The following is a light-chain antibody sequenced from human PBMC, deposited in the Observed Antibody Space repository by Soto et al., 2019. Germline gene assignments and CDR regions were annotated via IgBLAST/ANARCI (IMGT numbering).Light chain of an antibody. CDR2: DVN. CDR3: SSYTTSSSVI. V-gene: IGLV2-14*03. J-gene: IGLJ2*01. Sequence: QSVLTQPASVSGSPGQSIAISCNGTSSDIGTYDYVSWYQQHTGKAPKLMLFDVNHRPSGVSDRFFGSKSGNTASLTISGLQAEDEADYYCSSYTTSSSVIFGGGTKLTVL. CDR1: SSDIGTYDY.